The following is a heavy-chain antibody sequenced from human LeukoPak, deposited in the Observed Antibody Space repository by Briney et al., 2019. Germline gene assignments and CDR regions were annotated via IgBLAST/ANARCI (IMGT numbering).Heavy chain of an antibody. CDR2: IYTSGST. CDR1: GGSISSYY. J-gene: IGHJ3*02. V-gene: IGHV4-4*07. D-gene: IGHD1-14*01. Sequence: SETLSLTCTVSGGSISSYYWSWIRQPAGKGLEWIGRIYTSGSTNYNPSLKSRVTMSVDTSKNQFSLKVTSVTAADTAEYYCVRPVGRSTGRDAFDIWGQGTMVTVSS. CDR3: VRPVGRSTGRDAFDI.